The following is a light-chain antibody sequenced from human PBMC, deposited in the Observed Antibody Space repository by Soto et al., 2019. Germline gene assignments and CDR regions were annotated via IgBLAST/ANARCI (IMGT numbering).Light chain of an antibody. Sequence: EIVMTQSPGTLSVSPGERATLSCRASQSISNKLAWHQQKPGQAPRLLIYGASSRATGIPDRFSGSGSGTDFTLTISRLEPEDFAVYYCQQYGRSAWTFGQGTKVDIK. CDR1: QSISNK. J-gene: IGKJ1*01. V-gene: IGKV3-20*01. CDR2: GAS. CDR3: QQYGRSAWT.